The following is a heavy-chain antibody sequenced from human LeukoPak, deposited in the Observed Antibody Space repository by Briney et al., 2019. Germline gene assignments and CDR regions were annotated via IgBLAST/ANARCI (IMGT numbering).Heavy chain of an antibody. CDR1: GYTFTSYG. CDR3: ARGRYCSGGSCYLLFDY. V-gene: IGHV1-18*01. D-gene: IGHD2-15*01. J-gene: IGHJ4*02. Sequence: GASVKVSRKASGYTFTSYGISWVRQAPGQGLEWMGWISAYNGNTNYAQKLQGRVTMTTDTSTSTAYMELRSLRSDDTAVYYCARGRYCSGGSCYLLFDYWGQGTLVTVSS. CDR2: ISAYNGNT.